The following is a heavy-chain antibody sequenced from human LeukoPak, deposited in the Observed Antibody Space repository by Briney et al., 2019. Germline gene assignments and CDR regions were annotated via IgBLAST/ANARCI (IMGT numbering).Heavy chain of an antibody. D-gene: IGHD3-22*01. CDR1: GFTFSSYA. J-gene: IGHJ4*02. CDR3: ARDQHYDSSGYWEDY. Sequence: GGSLRLSCAASGFTFSSYAMSWVRQAPGKGLEWVSAISGSGGSTYYADSVKGRFTISRDNSKNTLYLQMNSLRAEDTAVYYCARDQHYDSSGYWEDYWGQGTLVTVSS. CDR2: ISGSGGST. V-gene: IGHV3-23*01.